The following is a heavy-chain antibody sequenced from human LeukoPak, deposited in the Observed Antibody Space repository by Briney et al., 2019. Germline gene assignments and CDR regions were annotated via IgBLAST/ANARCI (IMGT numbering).Heavy chain of an antibody. CDR2: ISSSRSYI. J-gene: IGHJ4*02. Sequence: PGGSLRLSCAASGFTFSSYSMNWVRQAPGKGLEWVSSISSSRSYIYYADSVKGRFTISRDNAKNSLYLQMNSLRAEDTAVYYCARGQIAAAGYYFDYWGQGTLVTVSS. V-gene: IGHV3-21*01. CDR1: GFTFSSYS. D-gene: IGHD6-13*01. CDR3: ARGQIAAAGYYFDY.